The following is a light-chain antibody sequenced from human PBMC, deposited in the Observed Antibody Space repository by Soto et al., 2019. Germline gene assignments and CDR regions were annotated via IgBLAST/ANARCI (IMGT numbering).Light chain of an antibody. CDR2: DVS. Sequence: DIQMTQSPSTLSASVGDRVTIPCRASQTINNQLAWYQQKPGKAPKLRIFDVSSLESGVPSRFSGSGSGTEFTLTISSLQPDDFATYYCQQYNSYWKMFGQGTKVDI. CDR1: QTINNQ. CDR3: QQYNSYWKM. V-gene: IGKV1-5*01. J-gene: IGKJ1*01.